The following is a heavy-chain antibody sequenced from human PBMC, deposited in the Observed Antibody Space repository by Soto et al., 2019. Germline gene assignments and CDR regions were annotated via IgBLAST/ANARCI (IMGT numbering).Heavy chain of an antibody. CDR2: ISGSGGST. Sequence: GGSLRLSCAASGFTFSSFAMSWIRQAPGKGLEWVSTISGSGGSTYYADSVKGRFTISRDNSRNTLFLQMNSLRAEDTAVYYCARHPERIAEIGWFDPWGQGTLVTVSS. J-gene: IGHJ5*02. D-gene: IGHD6-13*01. CDR3: ARHPERIAEIGWFDP. CDR1: GFTFSSFA. V-gene: IGHV3-23*01.